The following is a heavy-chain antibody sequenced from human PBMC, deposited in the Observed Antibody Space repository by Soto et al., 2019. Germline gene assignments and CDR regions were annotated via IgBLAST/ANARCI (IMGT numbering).Heavy chain of an antibody. CDR1: GFTFSNYG. CDR2: LRSDGDTT. D-gene: IGHD1-26*01. CDR3: AKGKGAGATPDGANC. J-gene: IGHJ4*02. Sequence: EVQVLESGGGLVQPGGSLRLSCAASGFTFSNYGMNWVRQAPGKGLEWVSGLRSDGDTTYNSDSVKGRFTVSRDTFKNTVYLQMNSLRVEDAAVYYCAKGKGAGATPDGANCWGQGTLVTVSS. V-gene: IGHV3-23*01.